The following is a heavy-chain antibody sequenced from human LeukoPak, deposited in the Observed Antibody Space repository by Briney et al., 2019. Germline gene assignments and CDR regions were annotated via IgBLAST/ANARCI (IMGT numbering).Heavy chain of an antibody. CDR2: ISSGSKTI. V-gene: IGHV3-48*01. Sequence: GGSLRLSCAASGFTFSSYSMIWVRQAPGKGLEWISYISSGSKTIYYADSVKGRFTISRDNAKKTLYLQIKSLSAEDTAVYYCARDRSSGYFRFFDYWGQGTLVTVSS. CDR1: GFTFSSYS. J-gene: IGHJ4*02. D-gene: IGHD3-22*01. CDR3: ARDRSSGYFRFFDY.